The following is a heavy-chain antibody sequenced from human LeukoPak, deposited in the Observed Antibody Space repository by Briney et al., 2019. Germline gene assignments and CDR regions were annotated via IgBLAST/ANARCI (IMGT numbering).Heavy chain of an antibody. D-gene: IGHD6-19*01. CDR3: AKAEYSSGWPDFGY. J-gene: IGHJ4*02. CDR1: GFTFSSYA. V-gene: IGHV3-23*01. CDR2: ISGGGGST. Sequence: PGRSLRLSCAASGFTFSSYAMSWVRQAPGKGLEWVSAISGGGGSTYYADSVKGRFTISRDNSKNTLYLQMNSLRAEDTAVYYCAKAEYSSGWPDFGYWGQGTLVTVSS.